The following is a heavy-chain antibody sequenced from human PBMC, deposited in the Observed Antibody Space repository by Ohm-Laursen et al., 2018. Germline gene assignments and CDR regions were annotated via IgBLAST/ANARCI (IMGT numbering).Heavy chain of an antibody. CDR3: ARDFTPYGDYHAFDI. CDR1: GFTFSTYS. Sequence: SLRLSCAASGFTFSTYSMNWVRQAPGKGLEWVSSIIVSSVTYIYYADSMKGRFTISRDNAKNSLFLQMNSLRAEDAAVYYCARDFTPYGDYHAFDIWGQGTMVTVSS. J-gene: IGHJ3*02. CDR2: IIVSSVTYI. D-gene: IGHD4-11*01. V-gene: IGHV3-21*01.